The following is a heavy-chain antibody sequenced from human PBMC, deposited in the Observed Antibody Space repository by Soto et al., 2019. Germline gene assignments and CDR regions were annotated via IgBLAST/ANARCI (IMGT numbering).Heavy chain of an antibody. CDR1: GFTFDDYA. D-gene: IGHD1-7*01. CDR2: ISWNSGSI. CDR3: ARELELPRYSYYGMDV. J-gene: IGHJ6*02. Sequence: EVQLVESGGGLVQPGRSLRLSCAASGFTFDDYAMHWVRQAPGKGLEWVSGISWNSGSIGYADSVKGRFTISRDNAKNSLYLQMNSLRAEDTALYYCARELELPRYSYYGMDVWGQGTTVTVSS. V-gene: IGHV3-9*01.